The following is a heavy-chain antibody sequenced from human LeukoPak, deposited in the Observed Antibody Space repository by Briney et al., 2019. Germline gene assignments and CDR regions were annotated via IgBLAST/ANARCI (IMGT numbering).Heavy chain of an antibody. J-gene: IGHJ4*02. D-gene: IGHD5-18*01. V-gene: IGHV3-48*01. Sequence: PGGSLRLSCAASGFTFSSYSMNWVRQAPGKGLEWVAYIRSSGNPIYYADSVKGRSTISRDNVQNSLYLQMNSLRAEDTAVYYCTRDPHSLDYWGQGTLVTVSS. CDR3: TRDPHSLDY. CDR2: IRSSGNPI. CDR1: GFTFSSYS.